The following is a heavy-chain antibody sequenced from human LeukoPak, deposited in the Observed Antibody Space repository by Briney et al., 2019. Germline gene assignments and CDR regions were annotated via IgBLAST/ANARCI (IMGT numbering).Heavy chain of an antibody. CDR3: ARSVGAINR. CDR1: GFTFSSYW. V-gene: IGHV3-7*01. CDR2: IKQDGSEK. J-gene: IGHJ4*02. D-gene: IGHD1-26*01. Sequence: PGGSLRLSCEASGFTFSSYWMSWVRQAPGKGLEWVANIKQDGSEKYYVDSVKGRFTISRDNAKNSLYLQMNSLRAEDTAVYYCARSVGAINRWGQGTLVTVSS.